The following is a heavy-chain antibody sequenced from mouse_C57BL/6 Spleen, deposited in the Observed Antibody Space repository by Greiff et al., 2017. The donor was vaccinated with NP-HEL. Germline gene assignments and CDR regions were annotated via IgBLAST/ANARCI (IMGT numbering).Heavy chain of an antibody. CDR3: ARLGTAQTTFDVDY. CDR1: GYAFTSSW. CDR2: IYPADGDT. J-gene: IGHJ4*01. D-gene: IGHD3-2*02. V-gene: IGHV1-82*01. Sequence: QVQLQQPGPELVKPGASVKMSCKASGYAFTSSWMHWVKQRPGQGLEWIGRIYPADGDTNYNEKFKGKATLTADKSSSTAYMQLSSLTSEDSAVSFCARLGTAQTTFDVDYWGQGTTVTVSS.